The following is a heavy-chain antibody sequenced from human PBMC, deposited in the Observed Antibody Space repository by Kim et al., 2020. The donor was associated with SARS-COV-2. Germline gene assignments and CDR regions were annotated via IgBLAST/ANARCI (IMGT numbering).Heavy chain of an antibody. J-gene: IGHJ2*01. V-gene: IGHV4-59*08. D-gene: IGHD3-22*01. CDR3: ARLNPYYYDSSGYYPFYWYFDL. CDR2: IYYSGST. CDR1: GGSISSYY. Sequence: SETLSLTCTVSGGSISSYYWSWIRKPPGKVLEWIGYIYYSGSTNYNHSLKSRVTISVDTSKNQFSLKLSSVTAADTAVYYCARLNPYYYDSSGYYPFYWYFDLWGRGTLVTVSS.